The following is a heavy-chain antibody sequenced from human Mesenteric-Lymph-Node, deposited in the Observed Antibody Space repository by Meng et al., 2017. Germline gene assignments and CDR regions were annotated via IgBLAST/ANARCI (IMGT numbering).Heavy chain of an antibody. V-gene: IGHV1-2*06. D-gene: IGHD2-2*01. J-gene: IGHJ5*02. CDR2: MHPNSGGT. CDR3: ARSSANWYQVAP. Sequence: ASVKVSCKASGYTFTGYFLHWFRQAPGQGLEWMGRMHPNSGGTTFAQRFQGRVSMTRDTSISTAYLELTGLTSDDTAIYYCARSSANWYQVAPWGQGTLVTVSS. CDR1: GYTFTGYF.